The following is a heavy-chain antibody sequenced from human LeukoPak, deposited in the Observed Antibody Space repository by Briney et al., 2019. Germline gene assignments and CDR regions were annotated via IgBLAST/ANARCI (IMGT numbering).Heavy chain of an antibody. CDR3: AKDGAFKWNDGGFFGS. V-gene: IGHV3-43*02. J-gene: IGHJ4*02. D-gene: IGHD1-20*01. CDR1: GFTFDAYG. Sequence: PGGSLRLSCAASGFTFDAYGMHWVRQAPGKGLEWVSLISDGGSETYYADSVKGRFTISRDNSKNSLYLQVNSLSAEDTALYYCAKDGAFKWNDGGFFGSWGQGTLVIVSS. CDR2: ISDGGSET.